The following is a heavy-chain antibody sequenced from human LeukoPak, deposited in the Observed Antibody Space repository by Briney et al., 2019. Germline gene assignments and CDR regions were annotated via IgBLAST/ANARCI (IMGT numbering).Heavy chain of an antibody. CDR3: TRARAGSGSYHPNSYHAFDM. CDR1: GFSFSDHN. D-gene: IGHD1-26*01. Sequence: PGGSLRLSCAASGFSFSDHNMNWVRQAPGKGLEWVGRTVAKTNSYTTEYAASVKGRFTISRDDSKNSLFLQMNSLKAEDTAVYYCTRARAGSGSYHPNSYHAFDMWGQGTKVTVS. CDR2: TVAKTNSYTT. V-gene: IGHV3-72*01. J-gene: IGHJ3*02.